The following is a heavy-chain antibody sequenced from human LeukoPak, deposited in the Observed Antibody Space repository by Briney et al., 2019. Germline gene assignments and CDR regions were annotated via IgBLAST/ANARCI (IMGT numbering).Heavy chain of an antibody. CDR2: IYSGGST. D-gene: IGHD3-9*01. J-gene: IGHJ4*02. Sequence: GGSLRLSCAASGFTVSSNYMSWVRQAPGKGLEWVSVIYSGGSTYYADSVKGRFTISRDNSKNTLYLQMNSLRAEDTAVYYCAKRSGYDILTGCDYWGQGTLVTVSS. CDR1: GFTVSSNY. CDR3: AKRSGYDILTGCDY. V-gene: IGHV3-53*01.